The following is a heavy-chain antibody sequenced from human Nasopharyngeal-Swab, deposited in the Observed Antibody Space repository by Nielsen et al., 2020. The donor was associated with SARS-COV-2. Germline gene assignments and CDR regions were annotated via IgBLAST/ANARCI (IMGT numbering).Heavy chain of an antibody. Sequence: SETLSLTCAVYGGSFSDYYWSWIRQPPGKGLEWIGEINHSGSTNYNPSLKSRVTISVDTSKNQFSLKLSSVTAADTAVYYCARGRYSSSWYGLIWYFDLWGRGTLVTVSS. CDR1: GGSFSDYY. D-gene: IGHD6-13*01. V-gene: IGHV4-34*01. CDR3: ARGRYSSSWYGLIWYFDL. CDR2: INHSGST. J-gene: IGHJ2*01.